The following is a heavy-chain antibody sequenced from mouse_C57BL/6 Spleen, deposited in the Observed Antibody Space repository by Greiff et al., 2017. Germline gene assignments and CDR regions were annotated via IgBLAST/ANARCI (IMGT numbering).Heavy chain of an antibody. V-gene: IGHV1-72*01. CDR2: IDPNSGGT. Sequence: QVQLQQPGAELVKPGASVKLSCKASGYTFTSYWMHWVKRRPGQGLAWIGRIDPNSGGTKYNEKFKSKATLTVDKPSSTAYMQLSILTSEDSAVYDCAKRGNDAMDYWGQGTSVTVSS. D-gene: IGHD6-1*01. CDR1: GYTFTSYW. CDR3: AKRGNDAMDY. J-gene: IGHJ4*01.